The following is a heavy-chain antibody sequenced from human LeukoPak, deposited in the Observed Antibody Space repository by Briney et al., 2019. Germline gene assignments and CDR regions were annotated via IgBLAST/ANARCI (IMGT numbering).Heavy chain of an antibody. CDR2: IFPIFGTA. Sequence: SEKVSCKASGGTFSSYAISWVRQAHGHGLEWMGGIFPIFGTANYAQKFQGRVTITADESTSTAYMEVSRLRSDDTAVYYCAISPGVMITFGGAPATDYFDYWGQGTLVTVSS. V-gene: IGHV1-69*13. CDR1: GGTFSSYA. D-gene: IGHD3-16*01. CDR3: AISPGVMITFGGAPATDYFDY. J-gene: IGHJ4*02.